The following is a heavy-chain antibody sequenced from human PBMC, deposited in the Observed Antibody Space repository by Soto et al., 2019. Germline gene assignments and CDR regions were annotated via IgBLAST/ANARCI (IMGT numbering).Heavy chain of an antibody. CDR2: ISYDGSNK. Sequence: GGSLRLSCAASGFTFSTYPMYWVRQAPGKGLEWVAVISYDGSNKYYADSVKGRFTISRDNSKNTLYVQMNSLRAEDTAVYYCARGGTVSLAAGMDVWGQGTTVTVS. D-gene: IGHD4-4*01. J-gene: IGHJ6*02. CDR3: ARGGTVSLAAGMDV. CDR1: GFTFSTYP. V-gene: IGHV3-30*04.